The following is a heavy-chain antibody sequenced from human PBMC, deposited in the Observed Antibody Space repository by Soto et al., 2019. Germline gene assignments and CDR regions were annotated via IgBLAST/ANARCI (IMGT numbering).Heavy chain of an antibody. CDR2: IIPIFGTR. V-gene: IGHV1-69*06. CDR3: ARDSGYDFWSGSFRVHYFDY. J-gene: IGHJ4*02. Sequence: QLQLVQSGAEVKKPGSSVKVSCKASGDSFSAHAGSWVRQAPGQGLEWMGAIIPIFGTRHYAQKFQGRVTITADKSTSTAYMELSSLRSEDTAIYYCARDSGYDFWSGSFRVHYFDYWGQGTLVNVSS. D-gene: IGHD3-3*01. CDR1: GDSFSAHA.